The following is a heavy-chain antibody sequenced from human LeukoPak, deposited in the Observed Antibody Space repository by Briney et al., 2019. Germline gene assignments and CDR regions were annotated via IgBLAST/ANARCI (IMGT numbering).Heavy chain of an antibody. D-gene: IGHD2-2*01. V-gene: IGHV3-7*01. Sequence: PGGSLRLSCAASGFTFSSYWMSWVPQAPGKGLGWGAKIKKDGSEKYYVDSVKGRFTISRDNAKNSLYLQMNSLRAEDTAVYYCARWAVVVPAAPYYYYGMDVWGQGTTVTVSS. CDR3: ARWAVVVPAAPYYYYGMDV. CDR2: IKKDGSEK. J-gene: IGHJ6*02. CDR1: GFTFSSYW.